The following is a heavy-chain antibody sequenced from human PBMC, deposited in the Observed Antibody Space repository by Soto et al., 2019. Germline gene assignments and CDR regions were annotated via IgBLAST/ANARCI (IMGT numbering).Heavy chain of an antibody. D-gene: IGHD3-22*01. CDR2: ISAYNGNT. Sequence: QVQLVQSGAEVKKPGASVKVSCTASGYTFTSYAISWVRQAPGHGLEWMGWISAYNGNTKYAQKLQGRVTMTTDTSTRTAHMEMRSLRSDDTSVYYCARDGIVRGMEVWGQGTTVT. CDR1: GYTFTSYA. V-gene: IGHV1-18*01. CDR3: ARDGIVRGMEV. J-gene: IGHJ6*02.